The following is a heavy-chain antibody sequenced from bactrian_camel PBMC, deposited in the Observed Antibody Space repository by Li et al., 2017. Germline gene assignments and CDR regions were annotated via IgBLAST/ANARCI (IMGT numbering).Heavy chain of an antibody. CDR2: INSGGGTT. Sequence: QLVESGGGLVQPGGSLRLSCAASGFTFSSYWMYWVRQAPGKGLEWVSTINSGGGTTYSADSVKGRFTISQDNAKVYLQMNNLKPEDTGMYYCAADFRLLEKFFLTSGATHWGQGTQVTVS. V-gene: IGHV3S25*01. CDR1: GFTFSSYW. D-gene: IGHD8*01. J-gene: IGHJ4*01. CDR3: AADFRLLEKFFLTSGATH.